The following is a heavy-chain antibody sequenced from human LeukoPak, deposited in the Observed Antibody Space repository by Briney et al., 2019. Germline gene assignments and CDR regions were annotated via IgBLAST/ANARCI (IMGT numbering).Heavy chain of an antibody. CDR3: ARGQYSSSFHDY. Sequence: SETLSLTCAVYGGFFSGYYWSWIRQPPGKGLEWIGEINHSGSTNYNPSLKSRVTIPVDTSKNQFSLKLSSVTAADTAVYYCARGQYSSSFHDYWGQGTLVTVSS. CDR1: GGFFSGYY. D-gene: IGHD6-6*01. V-gene: IGHV4-34*01. J-gene: IGHJ4*02. CDR2: INHSGST.